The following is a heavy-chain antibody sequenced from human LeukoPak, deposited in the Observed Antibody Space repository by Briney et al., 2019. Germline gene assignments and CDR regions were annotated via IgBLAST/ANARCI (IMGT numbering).Heavy chain of an antibody. CDR2: ISGSSTDI. CDR3: ARRGYYDSSGYDY. Sequence: GGSLTLSCAASGFTFSNCAMNWLRQAPGEGLAWVSSISGSSTDIYYADSVKSRFTISRDNAKNSLYLQINSLRAEDTAIYYCARRGYYDSSGYDYWGQGTLVTVSS. D-gene: IGHD3-22*01. CDR1: GFTFSNCA. V-gene: IGHV3-21*01. J-gene: IGHJ4*02.